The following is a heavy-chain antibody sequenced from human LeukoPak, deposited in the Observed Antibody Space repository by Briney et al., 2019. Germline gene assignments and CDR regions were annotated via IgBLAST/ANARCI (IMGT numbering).Heavy chain of an antibody. CDR1: GFTSGIYA. CDR2: FSGGGDS. D-gene: IGHD3-22*01. V-gene: IGHV3-23*01. CDR3: AKGSYYDSSGSFYFDY. Sequence: PGGSLRLSCAASGFTSGIYAVSWVRQAPGKGLEWVSAFSGGGDSYYADSVKGRFTISRDNSKKILYLQMNSLRAEDTAVYYCAKGSYYDSSGSFYFDYWGQGTLVTVSS. J-gene: IGHJ4*02.